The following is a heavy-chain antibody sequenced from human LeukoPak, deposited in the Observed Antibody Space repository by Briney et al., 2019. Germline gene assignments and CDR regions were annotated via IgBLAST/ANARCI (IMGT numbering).Heavy chain of an antibody. J-gene: IGHJ4*02. CDR2: IIGSGGTT. V-gene: IGHV3-23*01. CDR1: GFTFSSYS. D-gene: IGHD1-20*01. CDR3: AKDINCASFES. Sequence: GGSLRLSCAASGFTFSSYSMNWVRQAPGKGLEWVSGIIGSGGTTYYADSVKGRFTISRDNSKNTLYLQMNSLRAEDTALYYCAKDINCASFESWGQRTLVTVSS.